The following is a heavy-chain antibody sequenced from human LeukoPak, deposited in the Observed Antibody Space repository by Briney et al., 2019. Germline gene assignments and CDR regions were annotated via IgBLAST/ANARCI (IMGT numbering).Heavy chain of an antibody. J-gene: IGHJ4*02. CDR2: IYHSGST. Sequence: PSETLSLTCTVSGYSISSGYYWGWIRQPPGKGLEWIGSIYHSGSTYYNPSLKSRVTISVDTSKNQFSLKLSSVTAADTAVYYCARGRTAMASYFDYWGQGTLVTVSS. CDR3: ARGRTAMASYFDY. V-gene: IGHV4-38-2*02. D-gene: IGHD5-18*01. CDR1: GYSISSGYY.